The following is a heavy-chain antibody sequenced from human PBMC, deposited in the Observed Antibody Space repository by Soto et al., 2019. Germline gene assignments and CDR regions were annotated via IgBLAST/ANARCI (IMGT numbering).Heavy chain of an antibody. J-gene: IGHJ4*02. CDR2: IYYSGST. Sequence: QVQLQESGPGLVKPSQTLSLTCTVSGGSISSGGYYWSWIRQHPGKGLEWIGYIYYSGSTYYNPSLKSRVTISVDTSKNQFSLKLSSVTAADTAVYYCARDLGSGYYLARVDYWGQGTLVTVSS. CDR3: ARDLGSGYYLARVDY. V-gene: IGHV4-31*03. D-gene: IGHD5-12*01. CDR1: GGSISSGGYY.